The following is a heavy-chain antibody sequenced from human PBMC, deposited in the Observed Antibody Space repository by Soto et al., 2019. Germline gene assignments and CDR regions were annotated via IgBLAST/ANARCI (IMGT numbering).Heavy chain of an antibody. V-gene: IGHV4-30-4*01. CDR2: TSFSGYT. CDR1: GDSVSGGDSY. D-gene: IGHD3-22*01. Sequence: QVQLQESGPGLVKPSQTLSLTCTVSGDSVSGGDSYWSWIRQPPGKALEWIGYTSFSGYTSYTPSLKSRVTISVDMSKSQFSLRLTPVTAADTAIYYCVRGGNPYHYATSGPGTFDKWGQGTLASVSS. J-gene: IGHJ4*02. CDR3: VRGGNPYHYATSGPGTFDK.